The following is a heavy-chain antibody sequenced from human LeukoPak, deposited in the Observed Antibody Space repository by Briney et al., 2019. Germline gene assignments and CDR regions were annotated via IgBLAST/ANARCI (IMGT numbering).Heavy chain of an antibody. CDR3: ARDKGDSSEFDY. V-gene: IGHV4-39*07. CDR1: GGSISSSSYY. J-gene: IGHJ4*02. Sequence: PSETLSLTCTVSGGSISSSSYYWGWIRQPPGKGLEWIGSIYYSGSTYYNPPLKSRVTISVDTSKNQFSLKLSSVTAADTAVYYCARDKGDSSEFDYWGQGTLVTVSS. D-gene: IGHD5-18*01. CDR2: IYYSGST.